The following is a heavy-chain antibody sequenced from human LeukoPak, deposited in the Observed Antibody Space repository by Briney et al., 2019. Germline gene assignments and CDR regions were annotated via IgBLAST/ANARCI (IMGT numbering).Heavy chain of an antibody. CDR1: GGSISSGGYY. J-gene: IGHJ4*02. D-gene: IGHD3-22*01. V-gene: IGHV4-31*03. CDR2: TYYSGST. Sequence: SETLSLTCTVSGGSISSGGYYWSWIRQHPGKGLEWIGYTYYSGSTYYNPSLKSRVTISVDTSKNQFSLKLSSVTAADTAVYYCARVAHYYDSSGFDYWGQGTLVTVSS. CDR3: ARVAHYYDSSGFDY.